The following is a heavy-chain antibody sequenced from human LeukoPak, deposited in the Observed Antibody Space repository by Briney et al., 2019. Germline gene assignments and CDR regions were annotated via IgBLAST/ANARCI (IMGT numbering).Heavy chain of an antibody. J-gene: IGHJ5*02. CDR2: IIPIFGTA. D-gene: IGHD5-12*01. CDR3: ARWLRLVRGGYNWFDP. CDR1: GGTFSSYA. V-gene: IGHV1-69*13. Sequence: ASVKVSCKASGGTFSSYAIRWVRQAPGQGLEWMGGIIPIFGTANYAQKFQGRVTITADESTSTAYMELSSLRSEDTAVYYCARWLRLVRGGYNWFDPWGQGTLVTVSS.